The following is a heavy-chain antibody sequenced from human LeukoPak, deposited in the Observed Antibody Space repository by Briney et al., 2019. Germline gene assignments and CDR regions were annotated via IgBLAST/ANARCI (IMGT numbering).Heavy chain of an antibody. Sequence: PSETLSLTCTVYGGSISSYYWSWIRQPPGKGLEWIGYIYYSGSTNYNPSLKSRVTISVDTSKNQFSLKLSSVTAADTAVYYCAGSVAAAGLFDPWGQGTLVTVSS. CDR1: GGSISSYY. CDR2: IYYSGST. J-gene: IGHJ5*02. CDR3: AGSVAAAGLFDP. V-gene: IGHV4-59*01. D-gene: IGHD6-13*01.